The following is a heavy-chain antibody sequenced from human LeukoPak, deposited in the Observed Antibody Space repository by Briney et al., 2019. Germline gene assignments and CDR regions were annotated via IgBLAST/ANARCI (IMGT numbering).Heavy chain of an antibody. CDR2: INHNGNVN. J-gene: IGHJ2*01. Sequence: GGSLRLSCAASGFTFSSYWMNWARQAPGKGLEWVASINHNGNVNYYVDSVKGRFTISRDNAKNSLYLQMSNLRAEDTAVYYCASSTGPYWYFDLWGRGTLVTVSS. D-gene: IGHD3-10*01. V-gene: IGHV3-7*03. CDR1: GFTFSSYW. CDR3: ASSTGPYWYFDL.